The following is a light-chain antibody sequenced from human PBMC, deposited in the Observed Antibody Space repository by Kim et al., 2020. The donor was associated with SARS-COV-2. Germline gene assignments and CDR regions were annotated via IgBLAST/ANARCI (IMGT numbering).Light chain of an antibody. CDR2: EDN. Sequence: GKTVTISCTRSSGSIASKYVQGYQQRPGSSPTTVIYEDNQRPSGVPDRFSGSIDSSSNSASLTISRLKTEDEADYYCQSYDSSIWVFGGGTQLTVL. V-gene: IGLV6-57*01. J-gene: IGLJ3*02. CDR3: QSYDSSIWV. CDR1: SGSIASKY.